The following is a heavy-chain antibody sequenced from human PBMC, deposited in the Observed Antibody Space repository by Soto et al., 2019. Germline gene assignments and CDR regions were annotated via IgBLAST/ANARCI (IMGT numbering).Heavy chain of an antibody. Sequence: QVQLQESGPGLVKPSGTLSHTCAVSSGSMGTTNWWRWVRQTTGKGLEWIGEIFHSGNTYYNPSLASRVTISGDTSKNQSSLNLRSVAAADTAVYYCARRTWGMDVWGQGTTVTVSS. CDR1: SGSMGTTNW. CDR3: ARRTWGMDV. V-gene: IGHV4-4*02. D-gene: IGHD2-8*01. J-gene: IGHJ6*02. CDR2: IFHSGNT.